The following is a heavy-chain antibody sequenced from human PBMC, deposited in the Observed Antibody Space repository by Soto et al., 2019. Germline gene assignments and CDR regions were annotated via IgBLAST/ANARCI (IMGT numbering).Heavy chain of an antibody. CDR3: ARQYCSSTSCYREDAFDI. CDR2: IYPGDSDT. J-gene: IGHJ3*02. V-gene: IGHV5-51*01. Sequence: PGESLKTSCKGSGYSFTSYWIGWVRQMPGKGLEWMGIIYPGDSDTRYSPSFQGQVTISADKSISTAYLQWSSLKASDTAMYYCARQYCSSTSCYREDAFDIWGQGTMVTVSS. D-gene: IGHD2-2*02. CDR1: GYSFTSYW.